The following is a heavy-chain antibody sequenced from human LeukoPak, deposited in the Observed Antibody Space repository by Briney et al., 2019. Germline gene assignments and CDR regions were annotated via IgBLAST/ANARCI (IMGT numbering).Heavy chain of an antibody. CDR3: GRDFWSGIFDY. CDR2: INHSGST. Sequence: SETLSLTCAVYGGSFSGYYWSWIRQPPGKGLEWIGEINHSGSTNYNPSLKSRVTISVDTSKNQFSLKLSSVTAADTAVYYCGRDFWSGIFDYWGQGTLVTVSS. J-gene: IGHJ4*02. CDR1: GGSFSGYY. D-gene: IGHD3-3*01. V-gene: IGHV4-34*01.